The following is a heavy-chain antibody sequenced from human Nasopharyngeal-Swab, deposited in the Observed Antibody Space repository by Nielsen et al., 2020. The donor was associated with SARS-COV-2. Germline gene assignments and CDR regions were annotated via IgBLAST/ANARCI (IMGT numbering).Heavy chain of an antibody. D-gene: IGHD2-2*01. Sequence: SETLSLTCAVYGGSFSGYYWSWIRQPPGKGLERIGEINHSGSTNYNPSLKSRVTISVDTSKNQFSLKLSSVTAADTAVYYCARGGGIVVVPAAMGLGVWGKGTTVTVSS. J-gene: IGHJ6*04. CDR1: GGSFSGYY. CDR2: INHSGST. V-gene: IGHV4-34*01. CDR3: ARGGGIVVVPAAMGLGV.